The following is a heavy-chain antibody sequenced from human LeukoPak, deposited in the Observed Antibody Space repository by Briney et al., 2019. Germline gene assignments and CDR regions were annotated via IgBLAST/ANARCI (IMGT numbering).Heavy chain of an antibody. Sequence: GGSLRLSCAASGFTFSSYSMNWVRQAPGKGLEWVSYISSSSSPIYYADSVKGRFTVSRDNAKDSLYLQMNSLRAEDTAVYYCARDHHRRLYDSQARDTFDIWGQGTMVTVSS. CDR1: GFTFSSYS. V-gene: IGHV3-48*01. CDR3: ARDHHRRLYDSQARDTFDI. D-gene: IGHD3-22*01. CDR2: ISSSSSPI. J-gene: IGHJ3*02.